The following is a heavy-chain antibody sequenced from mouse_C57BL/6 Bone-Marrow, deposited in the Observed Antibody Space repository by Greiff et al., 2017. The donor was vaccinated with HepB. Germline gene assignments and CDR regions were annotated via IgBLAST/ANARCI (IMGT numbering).Heavy chain of an antibody. CDR1: GFTFSSYA. Sequence: EVKLVESGGGLVKPGGSLKLSCAASGFTFSSYAMSWVRQTPEKRLEWVATISDGGSYTYYPDNVKGRFTISRDNAKNNLYLQMSPLKSEDTAMYYCARASYYSYYFDYWGQGTTLTVSS. D-gene: IGHD2-12*01. CDR2: ISDGGSYT. V-gene: IGHV5-4*03. J-gene: IGHJ2*01. CDR3: ARASYYSYYFDY.